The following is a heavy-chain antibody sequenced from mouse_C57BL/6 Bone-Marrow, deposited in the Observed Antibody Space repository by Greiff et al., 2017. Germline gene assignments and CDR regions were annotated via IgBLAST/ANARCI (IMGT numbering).Heavy chain of an antibody. CDR2: IRSKSNNYAT. J-gene: IGHJ2*01. D-gene: IGHD1-1*01. CDR3: AYGSPFDY. V-gene: IGHV10-1*01. Sequence: EAGGGLVQPKGSLKLSCAASGFSFNTYAMNWVRQAPGKGLEWVARIRSKSNNYATYYADSVKDRFTISRDDSESMLYLQMNNLKTEDTDMYYCAYGSPFDYWGQGTTLTVSS. CDR1: GFSFNTYA.